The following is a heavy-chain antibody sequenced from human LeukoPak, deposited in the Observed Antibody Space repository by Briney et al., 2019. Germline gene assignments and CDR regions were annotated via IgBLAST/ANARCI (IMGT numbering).Heavy chain of an antibody. Sequence: SETLSLTCTVSGGSISSSTYYWGWIRQPPGKGLEWIGSIHYSGSTYYNASLKSRVTISVDTSKNQFSLKLSSVTAADTAVYYCARYSGYSSGAAFDIWGQGTMVTVSS. V-gene: IGHV4-39*07. CDR1: GGSISSSTYY. D-gene: IGHD5-12*01. CDR3: ARYSGYSSGAAFDI. J-gene: IGHJ3*02. CDR2: IHYSGST.